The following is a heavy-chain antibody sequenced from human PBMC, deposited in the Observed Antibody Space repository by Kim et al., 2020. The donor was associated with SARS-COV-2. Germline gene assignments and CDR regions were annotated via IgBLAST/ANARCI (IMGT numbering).Heavy chain of an antibody. J-gene: IGHJ4*02. D-gene: IGHD2-2*01. CDR2: ISDSGSST. CDR3: TKDSGGFCSSTSCVHYFHS. CDR1: GFTFSTYA. Sequence: GGSLRLSCAASGFTFSTYAMSWVRQAPGKGLEWVSAISDSGSSTYYADSVKGRFTISRDYSNNTMYLQMSSLRAEDTAVYYCTKDSGGFCSSTSCVHYFHSWGQGTLVTVSS. V-gene: IGHV3-23*01.